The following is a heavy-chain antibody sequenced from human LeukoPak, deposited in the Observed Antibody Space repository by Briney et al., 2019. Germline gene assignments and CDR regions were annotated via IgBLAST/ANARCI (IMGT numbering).Heavy chain of an antibody. CDR2: IIPIFGTA. Sequence: SVKVSCKASGGTFSSYAISWVRQAPGQGLEWMGGIIPIFGTANYAQKFQGRATITADKSTSTAYMELSSLRSEDTAVYYCARDTDYGSGSYPTWNYFDYWGQGTLVTVSS. CDR3: ARDTDYGSGSYPTWNYFDY. V-gene: IGHV1-69*06. CDR1: GGTFSSYA. D-gene: IGHD3-10*01. J-gene: IGHJ4*02.